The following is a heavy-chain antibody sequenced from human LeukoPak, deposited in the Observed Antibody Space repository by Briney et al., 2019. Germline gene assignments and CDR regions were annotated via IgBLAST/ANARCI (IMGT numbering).Heavy chain of an antibody. J-gene: IGHJ6*02. CDR3: ARDRITMVRRVMILYGMDV. CDR2: IWYDGSNK. CDR1: GFTFSSYG. Sequence: PGRSLRLSCAASGFTFSSYGMHWVRQAPGKGLEWVAVIWYDGSNKYYADSVKGRFTISRDNSKNTLYLQMNSLRAEDTAVYYCARDRITMVRRVMILYGMDVWGRGTTVTVSS. D-gene: IGHD3-10*01. V-gene: IGHV3-33*01.